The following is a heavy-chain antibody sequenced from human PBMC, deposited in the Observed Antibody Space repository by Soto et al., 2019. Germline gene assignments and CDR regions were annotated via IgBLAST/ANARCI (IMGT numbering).Heavy chain of an antibody. Sequence: EVQLVESGGGLVQPGGSLRLSCAASGFTFSSYWMHWVRQAPGKGLVWVSRINSDGSSTSYADSVKGRFTISRDNAKNTLYLQMNSLSVEDTAVYYCARDHVVSRNWFDPWGQGTLVTVSS. D-gene: IGHD2-21*01. CDR3: ARDHVVSRNWFDP. CDR1: GFTFSSYW. CDR2: INSDGSST. J-gene: IGHJ5*02. V-gene: IGHV3-74*01.